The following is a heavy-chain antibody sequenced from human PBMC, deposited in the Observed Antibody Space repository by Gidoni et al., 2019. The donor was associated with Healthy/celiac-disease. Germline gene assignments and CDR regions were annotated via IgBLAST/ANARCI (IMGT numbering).Heavy chain of an antibody. CDR2: IIPILGIA. J-gene: IGHJ4*02. D-gene: IGHD1-1*01. CDR1: GGTFSSYT. Sequence: QVQLVQSGAEVKKPGSSVKVSCKASGGTFSSYTISWVRQAPGPGLEWMGRIIPILGIANYAQKFQDRVTITADKSTSTAYMELSSLRSEDTAVYYCARDTIDLEPGDYWGQGTLVTVSS. CDR3: ARDTIDLEPGDY. V-gene: IGHV1-69*08.